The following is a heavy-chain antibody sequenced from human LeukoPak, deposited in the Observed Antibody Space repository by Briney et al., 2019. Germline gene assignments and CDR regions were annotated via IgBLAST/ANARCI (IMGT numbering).Heavy chain of an antibody. V-gene: IGHV1-2*02. CDR1: GYTFTGYY. J-gene: IGHJ4*02. D-gene: IGHD3-10*01. CDR3: ARDHLAGVTYVDY. Sequence: ASVKVSCKASGYTFTGYYMHWVRQAPGQGLEWMGWINPNSGGTNYAQKFQGRVTMTRDTSISTAYMELSRLRSDDTAVYYCARDHLAGVTYVDYWGQGTLVTVSS. CDR2: INPNSGGT.